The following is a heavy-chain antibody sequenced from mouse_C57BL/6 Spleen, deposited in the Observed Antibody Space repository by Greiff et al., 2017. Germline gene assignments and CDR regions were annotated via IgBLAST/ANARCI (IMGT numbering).Heavy chain of an antibody. D-gene: IGHD2-2*01. CDR2: ISYDGSN. Sequence: EVKLQESGPGLVKPSQSLSLTCSVTGYSITSGYYWNWIRQFPGNKLEWMGYISYDGSNNYNPSLKNRISITRDTSKNQFFLKLNSVTTEDTATYYCARDYYGYDSFAYWGQGTLVTVSA. CDR1: GYSITSGYY. J-gene: IGHJ3*01. CDR3: ARDYYGYDSFAY. V-gene: IGHV3-6*01.